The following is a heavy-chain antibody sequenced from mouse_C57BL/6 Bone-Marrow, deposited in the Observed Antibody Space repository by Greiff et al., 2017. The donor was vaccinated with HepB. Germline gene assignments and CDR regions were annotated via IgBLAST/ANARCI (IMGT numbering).Heavy chain of an antibody. V-gene: IGHV1-26*01. J-gene: IGHJ3*01. D-gene: IGHD2-4*01. CDR3: ARWDIRGLRRGFAY. CDR2: INPNNGGT. CDR1: GYTFTDYY. Sequence: VQLQQSGPELVKPGASVKISCKASGYTFTDYYMNWVKQSHGKSLEWIGDINPNNGGTSYNQKFKGKATLTVDKSSSTAYMELRSLTSEDSAVYYCARWDIRGLRRGFAYWGQGTLVTVSA.